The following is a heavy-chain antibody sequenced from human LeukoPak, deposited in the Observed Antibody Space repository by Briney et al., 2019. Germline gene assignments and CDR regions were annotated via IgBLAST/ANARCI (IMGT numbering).Heavy chain of an antibody. CDR1: GGSISSGDYY. D-gene: IGHD3-10*01. Sequence: SSQTLSLICSVSGGSISSGDYYWSWIRQPPGKGLEWIGHIYYSGSSYYNPALKSRVTISEDTSKNQISLELSSVTAADTAVYYCARGLPWFGECGWFDPWGQGTLVTVSS. CDR3: ARGLPWFGECGWFDP. V-gene: IGHV4-30-4*01. CDR2: IYYSGSS. J-gene: IGHJ5*02.